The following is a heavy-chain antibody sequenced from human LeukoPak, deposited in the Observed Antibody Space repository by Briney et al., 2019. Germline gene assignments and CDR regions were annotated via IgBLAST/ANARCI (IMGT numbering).Heavy chain of an antibody. CDR1: GFTFDDYA. CDR3: ARDEFVASDFTGAFDI. J-gene: IGHJ3*02. Sequence: GRSLRLSCAASGFTFDDYAMHWVRQAPGKGLEWVSGISWNSGSIGYADSVKGRFTISRDNAKNSLYLQMNSLRAEDMALYYCARDEFVASDFTGAFDIWGQGTMVTVSS. D-gene: IGHD2-8*02. V-gene: IGHV3-9*03. CDR2: ISWNSGSI.